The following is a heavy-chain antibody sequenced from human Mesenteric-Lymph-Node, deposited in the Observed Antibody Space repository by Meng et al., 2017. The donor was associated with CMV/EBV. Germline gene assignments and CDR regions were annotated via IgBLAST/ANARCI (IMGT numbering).Heavy chain of an antibody. CDR2: IYYSGGT. D-gene: IGHD6-6*01. J-gene: IGHJ6*02. Sequence: SETLSLTCTVSGGSISSYYWSWIRQPPGKGLEWIGYIYYSGGTNYNPSLKSRVTISVDTSKNQFSLKLSSVTAADTAVYYCASLWAARPDYYYGMDVWGQGTTVTVSS. V-gene: IGHV4-59*01. CDR3: ASLWAARPDYYYGMDV. CDR1: GGSISSYY.